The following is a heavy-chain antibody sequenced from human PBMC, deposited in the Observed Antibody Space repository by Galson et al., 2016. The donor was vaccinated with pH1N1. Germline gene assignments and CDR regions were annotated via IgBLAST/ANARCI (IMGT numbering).Heavy chain of an antibody. CDR3: AKGGRVGTEGYYYALDV. J-gene: IGHJ6*02. D-gene: IGHD1/OR15-1a*01. Sequence: RLSCAASGFIFSSYAMTWVRQAPGKGPEWVPAISAASTRTYYPDSVKGRFIISRDNSKNTLYLQMNSLRAEDTAEYYCAKGGRVGTEGYYYALDVWGQGTTVIVSS. V-gene: IGHV3-23*01. CDR2: ISAASTRT. CDR1: GFIFSSYA.